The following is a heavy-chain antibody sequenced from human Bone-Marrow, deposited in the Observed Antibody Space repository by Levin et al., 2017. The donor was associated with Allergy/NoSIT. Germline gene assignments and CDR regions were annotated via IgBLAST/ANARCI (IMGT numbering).Heavy chain of an antibody. D-gene: IGHD3-3*01. CDR1: GFTFSNYW. CDR3: ARDLPKTIFGVVTDYYDGMDV. J-gene: IGHJ6*02. V-gene: IGHV3-7*01. CDR2: IKEDGSER. Sequence: GESLKISCAASGFTFSNYWMSWVRQAPGKGLEWVANIKEDGSERHYVDSVRGRFTISRDNARNSLYLQMNSLRAEDTAVYYCARDLPKTIFGVVTDYYDGMDVWGQGTTVTVSS.